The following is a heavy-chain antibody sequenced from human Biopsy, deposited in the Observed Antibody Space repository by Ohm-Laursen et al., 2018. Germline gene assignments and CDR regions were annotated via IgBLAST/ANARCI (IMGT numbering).Heavy chain of an antibody. J-gene: IGHJ5*02. CDR3: ARGDYFDSNGYFWFDP. CDR2: IFNSANT. D-gene: IGHD3-22*01. Sequence: TLSLTCSVSGASVKTSGYLWAWIRQRPGKGLEWIGYIFNSANTYYNPSLKNLITISGDTSKNQFSLKLNSVTAADTAVYYCARGDYFDSNGYFWFDPWGQGTLVTVSS. CDR1: GASVKTSGYL. V-gene: IGHV4-31*01.